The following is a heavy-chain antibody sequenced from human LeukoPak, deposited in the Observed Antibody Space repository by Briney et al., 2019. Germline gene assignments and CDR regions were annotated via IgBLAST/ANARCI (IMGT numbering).Heavy chain of an antibody. Sequence: PSETLSLTCTVSGGSISSYYWSWIRQSAGRGLEWIGRIYTSGSTNYNFSLKSRVTMSVDTSKNQFSLKLKSVTAADTAMYFCARDQGAGDFFDYWGQGTLVTVSS. V-gene: IGHV4-4*07. J-gene: IGHJ4*02. CDR3: ARDQGAGDFFDY. CDR1: GGSISSYY. D-gene: IGHD3-16*01. CDR2: IYTSGST.